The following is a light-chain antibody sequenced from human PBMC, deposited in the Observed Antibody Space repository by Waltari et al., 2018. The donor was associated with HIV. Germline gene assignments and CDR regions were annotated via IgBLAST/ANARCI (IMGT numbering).Light chain of an antibody. Sequence: DIQMTQSPSSLSDSVGARVTITCRASHGISIYLAWFQQKPGRAPKSLIYASSNLQSGVPVRFSGSRSGTEFTLTITSLQPEDFATYYCQQYNAYPLTFGGGTRVEIK. J-gene: IGKJ4*01. CDR2: ASS. V-gene: IGKV1-16*01. CDR3: QQYNAYPLT. CDR1: HGISIY.